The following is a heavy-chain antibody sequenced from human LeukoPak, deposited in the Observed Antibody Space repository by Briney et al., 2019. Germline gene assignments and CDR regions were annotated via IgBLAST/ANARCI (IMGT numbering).Heavy chain of an antibody. CDR3: ARDVSHAFDI. J-gene: IGHJ3*02. CDR1: GYTFTKYG. D-gene: IGHD2-8*01. CDR2: ISTYKGNT. Sequence: ASVKVSCKASGYTFTKYGISWVRQAPGQGLEWMGWISTYKGNTNYAQKFQGRVTTTTDTFTSTAYMEVRSLRSDDTAVYYCARDVSHAFDIWGQGTMVTVSS. V-gene: IGHV1-18*01.